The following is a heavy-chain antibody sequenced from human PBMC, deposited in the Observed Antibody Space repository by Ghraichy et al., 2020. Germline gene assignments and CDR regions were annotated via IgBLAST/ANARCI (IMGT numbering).Heavy chain of an antibody. J-gene: IGHJ4*02. V-gene: IGHV3-30*02. CDR1: GFTFSNYG. CDR2: IQSDGTSK. CDR3: AKDVSAKWMSYFDY. D-gene: IGHD2-2*03. Sequence: LSLTCAASGFTFSNYGIHWVRQAPGKGLEWVTFIQSDGTSKYCLASVKGRFTISRDNSNNMLYLQMNSLRAEDTAVHYCAKDVSAKWMSYFDYWGQGTLVTVSS.